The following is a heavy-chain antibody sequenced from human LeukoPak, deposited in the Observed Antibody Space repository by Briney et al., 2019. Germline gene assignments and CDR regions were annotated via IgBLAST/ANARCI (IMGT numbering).Heavy chain of an antibody. D-gene: IGHD2-2*01. J-gene: IGHJ4*02. V-gene: IGHV1-2*02. CDR1: GYTFTGYY. Sequence: ASVKVSCKASGYTFTGYYMHWVRQASGQALEWMVWNNPNSGGTNYAQKFQGRVTMTRDTSISTAYMELSRLRSDDTAVYYCAREVAIVVVPAAKFQDYWGQGTLVTVSS. CDR3: AREVAIVVVPAAKFQDY. CDR2: NNPNSGGT.